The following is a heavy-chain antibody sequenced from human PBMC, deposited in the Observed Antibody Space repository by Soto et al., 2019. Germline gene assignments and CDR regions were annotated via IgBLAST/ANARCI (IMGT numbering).Heavy chain of an antibody. D-gene: IGHD6-13*01. J-gene: IGHJ5*02. CDR1: GFTFSSYG. CDR2: ISYDGSNK. CDR3: AKDPGGQQLVQWFDP. Sequence: QVQLVESGGGVVQPGRSLRHSCAASGFTFSSYGMHWVRQAPGKGLEWVAVISYDGSNKYYADSVKGRFTISRDNSKNTLYLQMNSLRAEDTAVYYCAKDPGGQQLVQWFDPWGQGTLVTVSS. V-gene: IGHV3-30*18.